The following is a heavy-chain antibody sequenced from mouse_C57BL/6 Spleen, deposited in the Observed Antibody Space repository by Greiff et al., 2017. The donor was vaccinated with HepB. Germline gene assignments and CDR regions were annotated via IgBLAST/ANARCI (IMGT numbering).Heavy chain of an antibody. CDR1: GYTFTSYW. CDR2: IYPGSGST. CDR3: ARGYDGYYPRTD. Sequence: VQLQQPGAELVKPGASVKMSCKASGYTFTSYWITWVKQRPGQGLEWIGDIYPGSGSTNYNEKFKSKATLTVDTSSSTAYMRLSSLTSEDSAVYYCARGYDGYYPRTDWGQGTTLTVSS. D-gene: IGHD2-3*01. J-gene: IGHJ2*01. V-gene: IGHV1-55*01.